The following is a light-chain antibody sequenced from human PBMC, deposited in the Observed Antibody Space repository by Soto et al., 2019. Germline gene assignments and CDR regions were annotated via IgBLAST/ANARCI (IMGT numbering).Light chain of an antibody. CDR1: SGHSSYA. CDR2: VNSDGSH. CDR3: QTWGTGIPGV. J-gene: IGLJ1*01. V-gene: IGLV4-69*01. Sequence: QPVLTQSPSASASLGASVKLTCTLSSGHSSYAIAWHQQQPEKGPRYLMKVNSDGSHSKGDGIPDRFSGSSSGAERYLTISSLQSEDEADYYCQTWGTGIPGVFGTGTKLTVL.